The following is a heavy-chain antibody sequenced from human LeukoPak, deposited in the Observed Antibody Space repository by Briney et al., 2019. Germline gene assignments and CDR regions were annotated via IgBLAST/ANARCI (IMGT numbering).Heavy chain of an antibody. V-gene: IGHV4-59*01. D-gene: IGHD6-19*01. CDR2: IYYSGST. CDR3: ARDRGSAPYYYYGMDV. CDR1: GGSISSYY. Sequence: PSETLSLTCTVSGGSISSYYWIWIRQPPGKGLEWIGCIYYSGSTNYNPSLKSRVTISVDTSKNQFSLKLSSVTAADTAVYYCARDRGSAPYYYYGMDVWGQGTTVTVSS. J-gene: IGHJ6*02.